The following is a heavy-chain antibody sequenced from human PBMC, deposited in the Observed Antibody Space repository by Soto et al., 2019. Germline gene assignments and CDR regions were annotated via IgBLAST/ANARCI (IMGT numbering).Heavy chain of an antibody. CDR1: GGSIISSSYY. CDR2: IYYSGST. V-gene: IGHV4-39*01. D-gene: IGHD2-2*02. J-gene: IGHJ5*02. Sequence: SETLSLTCTVSGGSIISSSYYFFCIREPPWSGLEWIGSIYYSGSTYYNPSLKSRVTISVDTSKNQFSLKLSSVTAADTAVYYCARHRVEDIVVVPAAIPPYNWFDPWGQGTLVTVSS. CDR3: ARHRVEDIVVVPAAIPPYNWFDP.